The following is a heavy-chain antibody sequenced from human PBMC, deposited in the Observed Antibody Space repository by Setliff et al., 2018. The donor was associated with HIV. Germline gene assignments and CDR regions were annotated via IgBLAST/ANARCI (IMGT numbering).Heavy chain of an antibody. CDR3: ARASMGATGLYAFDI. CDR1: GGSINSGSYY. Sequence: SETLSLTCTVPGGSINSGSYYWSCIRKPAGKGLEWIGHIYTSGSTNYNPSLKSRFTISVDTSKTQFSLRLNSLTATDTALYYCARASMGATGLYAFDIWGQGTVVTVSS. D-gene: IGHD1-26*01. J-gene: IGHJ3*02. V-gene: IGHV4-61*09. CDR2: IYTSGST.